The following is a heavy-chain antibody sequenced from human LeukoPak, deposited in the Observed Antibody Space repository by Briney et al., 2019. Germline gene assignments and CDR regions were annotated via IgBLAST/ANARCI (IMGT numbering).Heavy chain of an antibody. J-gene: IGHJ4*02. CDR3: ARRSSSYIDY. CDR2: INHSGST. V-gene: IGHV4-34*01. Sequence: KPSETLSLTCAVYGGSFSGYYWSWIRQPPGKGLEWIGEINHSGSTNYSPSLKSRVTISVDTSKNQFSLKLSSVTAADTAVYYCARRSSSYIDYWGQGTLVTVSS. CDR1: GGSFSGYY. D-gene: IGHD6-13*01.